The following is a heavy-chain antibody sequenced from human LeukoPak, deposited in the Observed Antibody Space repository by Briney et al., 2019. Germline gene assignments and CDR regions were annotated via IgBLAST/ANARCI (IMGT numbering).Heavy chain of an antibody. CDR3: ARGDSGSLFDY. V-gene: IGHV3-21*01. D-gene: IGHD1-26*01. CDR2: ISSSSSYI. Sequence: GGSLRLSCAASGFTFSSYSMNWVRQAPGKGLEWVSSISSSSSYIYYADSVKGRFTISRDNAKNSLYPQMNSLRAEDTAVYYCARGDSGSLFDYWGQGTLVTVSS. J-gene: IGHJ4*02. CDR1: GFTFSSYS.